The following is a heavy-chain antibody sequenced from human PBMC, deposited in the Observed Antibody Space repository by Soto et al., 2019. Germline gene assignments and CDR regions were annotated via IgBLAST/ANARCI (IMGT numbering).Heavy chain of an antibody. D-gene: IGHD1-1*01. Sequence: GGSLRLSCAASGLTVSCKKYGAWVRQAPGKGLEWVSALYDVDGSFYADSVKGRFTTSSDSSKTTVYLQMNGLRPDDTAVYYCATWHEREHAYDVWGQGTTVTVSS. CDR2: LYDVDGS. CDR3: ATWHEREHAYDV. V-gene: IGHV3-53*01. CDR1: GLTVSCKKY. J-gene: IGHJ3*01.